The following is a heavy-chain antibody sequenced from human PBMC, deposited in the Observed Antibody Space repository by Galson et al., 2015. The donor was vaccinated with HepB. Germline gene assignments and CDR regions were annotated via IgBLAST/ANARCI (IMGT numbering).Heavy chain of an antibody. V-gene: IGHV3-73*01. J-gene: IGHJ4*02. CDR1: DFAFCDSA. CDR3: TRYRFCRDDKCPPFDY. D-gene: IGHD3-22*01. CDR2: IRSKTYDYAT. Sequence: SLRLSCAVSDFAFCDSAIHWVRQASGKGLEWLGRIRSKTYDYATTYTGSLQGRFTFSRDDLRKTAFLQMNSLKVEDTALYFCTRYRFCRDDKCPPFDYWGQGVQVTVSS.